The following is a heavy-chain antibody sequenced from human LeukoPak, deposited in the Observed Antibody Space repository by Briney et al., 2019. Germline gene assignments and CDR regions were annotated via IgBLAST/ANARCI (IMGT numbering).Heavy chain of an antibody. CDR1: GFTFSNAW. CDR3: TTVGGDYGDYEFDY. D-gene: IGHD4-17*01. CDR2: IKSKTDGGTT. Sequence: PGWSLRLSCAASGFTFSNAWMSWVRQAPGKGLEWVGRIKSKTDGGTTDYAAPVKGRFTISRDDSKNTLYLQMNSLKTEDTAVYYCTTVGGDYGDYEFDYWGQGTLVTVSS. V-gene: IGHV3-15*01. J-gene: IGHJ4*02.